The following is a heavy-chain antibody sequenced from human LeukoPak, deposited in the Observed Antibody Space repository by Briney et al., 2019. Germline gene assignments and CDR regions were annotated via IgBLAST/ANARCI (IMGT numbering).Heavy chain of an antibody. V-gene: IGHV4-39*07. CDR1: GFTVSSNY. CDR3: VRTDAYTHIVGAA. J-gene: IGHJ4*02. CDR2: IYYDGST. Sequence: PGVSLRLSCTASGFTVSSNYMSWLRQSPGKRLERIGSIYYDGSTYYNPSLKSRVTISRDTSKNQFSLKLTSVTAADTAVYYCVRTDAYTHIVGAAWGQGTLVTVSS. D-gene: IGHD1-26*01.